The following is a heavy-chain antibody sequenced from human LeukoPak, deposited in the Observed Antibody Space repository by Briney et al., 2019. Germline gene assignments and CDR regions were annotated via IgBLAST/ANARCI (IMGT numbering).Heavy chain of an antibody. J-gene: IGHJ4*02. CDR3: AKPYSGYDYPFDY. Sequence: GGSLRLSCAASGFTFSNYGMSWVRQAPGKGLEWVSAITGSTYTTYYAGSVKGRFTISRDNSKNTLYLQMNSLRAEDTAIYYCAKPYSGYDYPFDYWGQGTLVTVSS. CDR1: GFTFSNYG. CDR2: ITGSTYTT. V-gene: IGHV3-23*01. D-gene: IGHD5-12*01.